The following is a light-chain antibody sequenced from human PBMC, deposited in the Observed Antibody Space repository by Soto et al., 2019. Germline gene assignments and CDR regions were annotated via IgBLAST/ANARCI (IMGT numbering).Light chain of an antibody. CDR2: SDH. J-gene: IGLJ2*01. Sequence: QSVLTQPPSASGTPGQRVTISCSGSGSNIGSNTVNWYQQVPGTAPKLLIYSDHQRPSGVPDRFSGSKSGTSASLAISGLQSEDEADYYCAAWDDSLNGVVFGGRTQLTVL. CDR1: GSNIGSNT. CDR3: AAWDDSLNGVV. V-gene: IGLV1-44*01.